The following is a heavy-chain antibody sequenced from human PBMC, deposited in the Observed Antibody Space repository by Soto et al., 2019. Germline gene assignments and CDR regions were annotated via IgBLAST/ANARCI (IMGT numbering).Heavy chain of an antibody. CDR2: INSDGTTI. V-gene: IGHV3-74*02. Sequence: EVQLVESGGGLVKPGGSLRLSCAASGFTFSNAWMSWVRQAPGKGLEWVGRINSDGTTINYADSVKGRFTISRDNAKNTLYLQMNSLRADDTAVYYCTRAGSYRFDYWGQGTLVTVSS. CDR3: TRAGSYRFDY. J-gene: IGHJ4*02. D-gene: IGHD1-26*01. CDR1: GFTFSNAW.